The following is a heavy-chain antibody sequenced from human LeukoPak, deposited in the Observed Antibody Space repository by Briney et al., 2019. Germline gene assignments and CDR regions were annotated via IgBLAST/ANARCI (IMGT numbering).Heavy chain of an antibody. CDR3: ARDGVSTNHWHPDY. CDR1: GFTFSCYA. Sequence: GGSLRLSCTASGFTFSCYAMTWARQAPGKGLEWVSAISGSGGRIYYADSVKGRFTISRDNSKNTLYLQMNSLRAEDMAVYYCARDGVSTNHWHPDYWGQGTLVTVSS. V-gene: IGHV3-23*01. CDR2: ISGSGGRI. D-gene: IGHD5/OR15-5a*01. J-gene: IGHJ4*02.